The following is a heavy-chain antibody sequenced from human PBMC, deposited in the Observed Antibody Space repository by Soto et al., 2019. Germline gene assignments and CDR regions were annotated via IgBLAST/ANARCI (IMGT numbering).Heavy chain of an antibody. CDR2: IIPILGIA. D-gene: IGHD5-18*01. CDR3: TRHSYGYPRYYYYGMDV. Sequence: SVKVSCKASGGTFSSYTISWVRQAPGQGLEWMGWIIPILGIANYAQKFQGRVTITADKSTSTAYMELSSLRSEDTAVYYCTRHSYGYPRYYYYGMDVWGRGTTVIVSS. J-gene: IGHJ6*02. V-gene: IGHV1-69*02. CDR1: GGTFSSYT.